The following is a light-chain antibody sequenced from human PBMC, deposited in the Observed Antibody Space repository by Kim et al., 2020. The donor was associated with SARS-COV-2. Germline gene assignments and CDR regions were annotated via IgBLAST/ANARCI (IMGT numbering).Light chain of an antibody. Sequence: GQSLTISSTGTSGAVGGYNYVSCYQQHPGKAPKLMIYDVSNRPSGVSNRFSGSKSGNTASLTISGRQAEDEADYYCSSYTSSSTRVFGGGTKRTVL. CDR3: SSYTSSSTRV. CDR1: SGAVGGYNY. CDR2: DVS. V-gene: IGLV2-14*03. J-gene: IGLJ3*02.